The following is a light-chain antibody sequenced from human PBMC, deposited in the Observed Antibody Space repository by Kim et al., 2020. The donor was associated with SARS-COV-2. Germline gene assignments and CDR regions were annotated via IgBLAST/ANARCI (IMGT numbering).Light chain of an antibody. CDR1: ITHIGTNDE. V-gene: IGLV1-40*01. CDR3: QSYDSSLSGTAYVV. CDR2: GNN. Sequence: TSSCTVRITHIGTNDEVHWNQKLPGAATRIRSCGNNKRTSGVPDRISGYKSGTSASLAITGLQAEDEADYYCQSYDSSLSGTAYVVFAGGTQLTV. J-gene: IGLJ2*01.